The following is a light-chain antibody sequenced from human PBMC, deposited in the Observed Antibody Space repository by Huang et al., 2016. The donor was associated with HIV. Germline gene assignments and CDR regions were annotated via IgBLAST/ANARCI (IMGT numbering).Light chain of an antibody. CDR1: QSVGSH. Sequence: DIVLTQSPATLSLSPGERATLSCRASQSVGSHLAWYQQRLGQAPRLLIYDASNRATGIPERFSGSGSGTDFTFTISSLEPEDFAVYYCQQRSKWPVTFGQGTRLEIK. J-gene: IGKJ5*01. CDR2: DAS. CDR3: QQRSKWPVT. V-gene: IGKV3-11*01.